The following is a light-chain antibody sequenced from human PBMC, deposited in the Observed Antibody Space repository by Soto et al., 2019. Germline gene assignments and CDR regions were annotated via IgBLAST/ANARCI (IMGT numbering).Light chain of an antibody. J-gene: IGKJ1*01. V-gene: IGKV3-15*01. Sequence: EIVMTQSPITLSVSPGERVTLSCRASQRVSSNIAWYQQNPGQAPSLLIYGAFTRATGIPARFSGTGSGTEFTLTISSLQSEDFALDYCQQYNDWPLTFGQGTKVDIK. CDR2: GAF. CDR1: QRVSSN. CDR3: QQYNDWPLT.